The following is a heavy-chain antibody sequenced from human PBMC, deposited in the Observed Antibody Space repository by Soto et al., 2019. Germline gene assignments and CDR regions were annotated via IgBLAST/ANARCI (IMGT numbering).Heavy chain of an antibody. Sequence: QVQLVESGGGVVQPGRSLRLSCVVPGSIFSGYGMHWVRQAPGKGLEWVAVIWYDGSNKYYADSVEGRFTISRDNSKNHLYLQMDRLRVEETAVYYWGRDGIGGTAFRGYCDYWGQGTLVTVSS. J-gene: IGHJ4*02. CDR1: GSIFSGYG. CDR2: IWYDGSNK. V-gene: IGHV3-33*01. D-gene: IGHD1-7*01. CDR3: GRDGIGGTAFRGYCDY.